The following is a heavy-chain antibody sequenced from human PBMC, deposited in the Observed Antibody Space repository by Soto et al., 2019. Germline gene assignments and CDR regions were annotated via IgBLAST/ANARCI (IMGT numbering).Heavy chain of an antibody. CDR3: ATDAGPFCGGSGYSLDY. V-gene: IGHV3-30*03. Sequence: GGSLRLSCAASGFTFSGYGMHWVRQAPGKGLEWVAVISYDGSNKYYADSVKGRFTISRDNSKNTLYLQMNSLRAEDTAVYYCATDAGPFCGGSGYSLDYWGQGTLVTVSS. J-gene: IGHJ4*02. CDR1: GFTFSGYG. CDR2: ISYDGSNK. D-gene: IGHD2-15*01.